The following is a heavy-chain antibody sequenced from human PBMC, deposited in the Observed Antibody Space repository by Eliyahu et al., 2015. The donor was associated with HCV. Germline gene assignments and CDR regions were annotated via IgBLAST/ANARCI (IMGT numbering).Heavy chain of an antibody. V-gene: IGHV3-23*01. CDR3: AKWSKLESYGPNAFDI. Sequence: EVQLLESGGGLVQPGGSLRLSCVASGFTFSSDALGWXRQAXGKGLXWVSGISGSGGSTYXTDSVKGRFTISRDNSKNTLYLQMNSLRAEDTALYYCAKWSKLESYGPNAFDIWGQGTMVTVSS. J-gene: IGHJ3*02. D-gene: IGHD1-26*01. CDR1: GFTFSSDA. CDR2: ISGSGGST.